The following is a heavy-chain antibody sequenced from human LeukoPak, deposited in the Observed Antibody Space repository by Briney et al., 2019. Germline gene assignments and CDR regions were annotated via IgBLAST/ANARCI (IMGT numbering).Heavy chain of an antibody. CDR1: GFSFSSYA. J-gene: IGHJ4*02. V-gene: IGHV3-23*01. D-gene: IGHD3-10*01. CDR3: AKAAGSFYFDY. Sequence: PGGSLRLSCAASGFSFSSYAMSWVRQAPGKGLEWVSSIRGNSGSTYDADSVKGRFTISRDNSKNTLYLQMNSLRAEDTAVYYCAKAAGSFYFDYWGQGTLVTVSS. CDR2: IRGNSGST.